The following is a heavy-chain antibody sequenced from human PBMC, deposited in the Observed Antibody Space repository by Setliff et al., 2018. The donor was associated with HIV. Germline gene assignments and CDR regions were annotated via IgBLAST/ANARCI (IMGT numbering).Heavy chain of an antibody. V-gene: IGHV3-30*18. CDR3: AKDQGMAYYSSLDY. CDR2: TSHDGTNK. D-gene: IGHD2-8*01. CDR1: GFTFSSYG. J-gene: IGHJ4*02. Sequence: VGSLRLSCAASGFTFSSYGMHWVRQAPGKGLEWVAVTSHDGTNKYYGDSVKGRFTISRDNSKNTLYVQIDSLRVEDTAVYYCAKDQGMAYYSSLDYWGQGTLVTVSS.